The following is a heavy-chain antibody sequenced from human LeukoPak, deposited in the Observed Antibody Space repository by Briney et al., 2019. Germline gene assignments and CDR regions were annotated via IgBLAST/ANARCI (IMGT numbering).Heavy chain of an antibody. V-gene: IGHV1-2*02. CDR2: INPNSGDT. CDR1: GYTFTGYY. J-gene: IGHJ4*02. CDR3: ATTGSLRANFDY. D-gene: IGHD1-1*01. Sequence: ASVKVSCKASGYTFTGYYMHWVRQAPGQGLGWMGWINPNSGDTNYAQKFQGRVTMTRDTSISTAYMELSRLRSDDTAVYYCATTGSLRANFDYWGQGNLVTVSS.